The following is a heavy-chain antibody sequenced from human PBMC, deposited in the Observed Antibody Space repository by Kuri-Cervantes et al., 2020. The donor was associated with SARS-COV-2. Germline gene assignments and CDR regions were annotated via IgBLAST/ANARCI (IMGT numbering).Heavy chain of an antibody. CDR2: IYCSGST. CDR1: GGSISSGDYY. D-gene: IGHD2/OR15-2a*01. Sequence: LRLSCTVSGGSISSGDYYWSWIRQPPGKGLEWIGYIYCSGSTYYNPSLKSRVTISVDTSKNQFSLKLSSVTAADTAVYYCAKTPIGAHFTFYYMDVWGKGTTVTVSS. V-gene: IGHV4-30-4*08. CDR3: AKTPIGAHFTFYYMDV. J-gene: IGHJ6*03.